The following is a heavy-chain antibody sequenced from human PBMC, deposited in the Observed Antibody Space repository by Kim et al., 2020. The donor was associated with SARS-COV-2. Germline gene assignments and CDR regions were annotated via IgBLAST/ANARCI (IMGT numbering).Heavy chain of an antibody. J-gene: IGHJ5*02. Sequence: SETLSLTCTVSGGTISSSSYYWGWIRQPPGKGLEWIGSIYYSGSTYYNPSLKSRVTISVDTSKNQFSLKLSSVTAADTAVYYCARLNWNDVSLFDPWGQGTLVTVSS. V-gene: IGHV4-39*01. CDR1: GGTISSSSYY. CDR2: IYYSGST. CDR3: ARLNWNDVSLFDP. D-gene: IGHD1-1*01.